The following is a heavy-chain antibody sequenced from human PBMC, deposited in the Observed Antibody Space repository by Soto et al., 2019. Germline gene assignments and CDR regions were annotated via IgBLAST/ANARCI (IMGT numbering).Heavy chain of an antibody. Sequence: KPSETLSLTCTVSGGSISDGYYWSWIRQHPGKGLEWVGSISDSGSTSYNPSLKSRLTISVDTSKNQFSLNLRSVTAADTAVYYCARRDRSGFSYWLDTWGQGTRVTVSS. CDR1: GGSISDGYY. D-gene: IGHD3-22*01. V-gene: IGHV4-31*03. J-gene: IGHJ5*02. CDR2: ISDSGST. CDR3: ARRDRSGFSYWLDT.